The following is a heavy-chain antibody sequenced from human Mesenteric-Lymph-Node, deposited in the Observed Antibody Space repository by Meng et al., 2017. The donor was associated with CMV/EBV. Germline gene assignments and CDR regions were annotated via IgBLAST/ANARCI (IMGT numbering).Heavy chain of an antibody. CDR3: ARGARKQNVLLWFGEYRGGFDY. J-gene: IGHJ4*02. CDR1: HY. CDR2: INHSGST. V-gene: IGHV4-34*01. Sequence: HYWSWIRQPPGKGLEWIGEINHSGSTNYNPSLKSRVTISVDTSKNQFSLKLSSVTAADTAVYYCARGARKQNVLLWFGEYRGGFDYWGQGTLVTVSS. D-gene: IGHD3-10*01.